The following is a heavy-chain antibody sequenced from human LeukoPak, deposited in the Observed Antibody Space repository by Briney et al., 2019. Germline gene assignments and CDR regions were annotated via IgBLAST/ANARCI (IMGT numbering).Heavy chain of an antibody. V-gene: IGHV4-59*08. Sequence: SETLSLTCTVSGGSISSYYWSWIRRPPGKGLEWIGYIYCSGSTNYNPSLKSRVTISVDTSKNQFSLKLSSVTAADTAVYYCARLRGYSYGYVDYWGQGTLVTVSS. CDR1: GGSISSYY. CDR2: IYCSGST. D-gene: IGHD5-18*01. CDR3: ARLRGYSYGYVDY. J-gene: IGHJ4*02.